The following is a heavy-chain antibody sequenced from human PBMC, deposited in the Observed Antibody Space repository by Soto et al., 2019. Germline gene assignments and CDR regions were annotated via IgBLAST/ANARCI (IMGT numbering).Heavy chain of an antibody. V-gene: IGHV3-23*01. D-gene: IGHD1-20*01. CDR2: MSGSGASI. J-gene: IGHJ6*02. CDR3: ARDNWNGAYYGLDV. Sequence: EVQLLESGGGLVQSGESLTLSCVASQFTFNIDAMTWVRQAPGKGLEWVSSMSGSGASIYYADSVKGRFTISRDKSKKTLYLQMNSLRAEDTAVYWCARDNWNGAYYGLDVWGQGTTVTFS. CDR1: QFTFNIDA.